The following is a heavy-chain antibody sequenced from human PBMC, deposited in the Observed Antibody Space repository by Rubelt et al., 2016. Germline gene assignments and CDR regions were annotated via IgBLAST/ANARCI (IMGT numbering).Heavy chain of an antibody. Sequence: EVQLVESGGGLVQPGGSLRLSCAASGFTFSSYEMNWVRQAPGKGLEWVSYISSSGSTIYYADSVKGRFTTARDNPKNSLILQMNSRRAEDTAVYYCARAGVTTADAFDIWGQGTMVTVSS. V-gene: IGHV3-48*03. D-gene: IGHD4-11*01. CDR3: ARAGVTTADAFDI. CDR2: ISSSGSTI. J-gene: IGHJ3*02. CDR1: GFTFSSYE.